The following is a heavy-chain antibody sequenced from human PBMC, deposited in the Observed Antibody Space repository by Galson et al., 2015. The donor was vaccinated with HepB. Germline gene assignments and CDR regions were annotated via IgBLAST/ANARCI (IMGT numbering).Heavy chain of an antibody. Sequence: SVTVSCKASGGTFSSYAISWVRQAPGQGLEWMGGIIPIFGTANYAQKFQGRVTITADESTSTAYMELSSLRSEDTAVYYCARGRRRDYYDSEEYFDYWGQGTLVTVSS. CDR2: IIPIFGTA. D-gene: IGHD3-22*01. CDR1: GGTFSSYA. CDR3: ARGRRRDYYDSEEYFDY. J-gene: IGHJ4*02. V-gene: IGHV1-69*13.